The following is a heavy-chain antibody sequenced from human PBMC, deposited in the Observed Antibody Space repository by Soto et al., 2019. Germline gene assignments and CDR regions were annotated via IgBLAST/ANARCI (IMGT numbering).Heavy chain of an antibody. V-gene: IGHV1-69*13. J-gene: IGHJ4*02. CDR2: IVPMFGTA. Sequence: SVKVSCKASGGTFNNYAISWVRQAPGQGLEWMGGIVPMFGTANYAQKFQGRVTITADESTSTAYMELSSLRSEDTAVYYCACSRPSYYYDSSGYSYYFDYWGQGTLVTVSS. D-gene: IGHD3-22*01. CDR3: ACSRPSYYYDSSGYSYYFDY. CDR1: GGTFNNYA.